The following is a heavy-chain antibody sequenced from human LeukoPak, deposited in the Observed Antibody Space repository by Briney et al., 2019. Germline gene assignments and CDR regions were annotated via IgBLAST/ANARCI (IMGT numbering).Heavy chain of an antibody. Sequence: SETLSLTCAVYGGSFSGYYWSWIRQPPGKGLEWIGEINYSGSTNYNPSLKSRVTISVDTSKNQFSLKLSSVTAADTAVYYCARCLRGSGSYQDPFDYWGQGTLVTVSS. J-gene: IGHJ4*02. V-gene: IGHV4-34*01. CDR2: INYSGST. CDR1: GGSFSGYY. D-gene: IGHD3-10*01. CDR3: ARCLRGSGSYQDPFDY.